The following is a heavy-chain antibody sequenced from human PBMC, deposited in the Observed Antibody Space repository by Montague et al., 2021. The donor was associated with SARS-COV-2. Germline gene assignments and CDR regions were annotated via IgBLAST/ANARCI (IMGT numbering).Heavy chain of an antibody. CDR2: IYDSGST. CDR3: ARVGRQQLVRLSGMDV. Sequence: SETLSLTCTVSGGSISSSSYYWGWIRQPPGKGLEWIGSIYDSGSTYYNPSLKSRVTISVDTSKNQFSLKLSSVTAADTAVYYCARVGRQQLVRLSGMDVWGQGTPVTVSS. D-gene: IGHD6-13*01. V-gene: IGHV4-39*07. J-gene: IGHJ6*02. CDR1: GGSISSSSYY.